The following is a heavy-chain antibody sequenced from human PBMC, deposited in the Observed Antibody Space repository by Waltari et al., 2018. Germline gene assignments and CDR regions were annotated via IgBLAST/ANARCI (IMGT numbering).Heavy chain of an antibody. J-gene: IGHJ4*02. D-gene: IGHD3-16*01. CDR3: ARHVYTTLDY. V-gene: IGHV4-38-2*01. CDR2: IYHSGST. CDR1: GYSISSGYY. Sequence: QVQLQESGPGLVKPSETLSLTCAVSGYSISSGYYWGWIRQPPGKGLEWIGNIYHSGSTYNNPSLKSRITISVDTSKNQFSLKLSSVTAADTAVYYCARHVYTTLDYWGQGTLVTVSS.